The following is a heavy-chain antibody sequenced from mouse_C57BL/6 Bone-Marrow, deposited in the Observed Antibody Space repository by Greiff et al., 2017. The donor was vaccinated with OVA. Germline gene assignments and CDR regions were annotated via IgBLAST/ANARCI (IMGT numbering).Heavy chain of an antibody. D-gene: IGHD1-1*01. Sequence: EVMLVESGGGLVKPGGSLKLSCAASGFTFSSYAMSWVRQTPEKRLEWVATISDCGSYTYYQDNVKGRFTISRDNAKNNLYLQMSHLKSEDTAMYYCARDDYGSSYDWYFDVWGTGTTVTVSS. V-gene: IGHV5-4*01. CDR1: GFTFSSYA. CDR2: ISDCGSYT. CDR3: ARDDYGSSYDWYFDV. J-gene: IGHJ1*03.